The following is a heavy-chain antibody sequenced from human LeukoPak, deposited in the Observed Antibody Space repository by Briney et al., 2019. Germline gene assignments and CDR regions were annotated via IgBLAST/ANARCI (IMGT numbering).Heavy chain of an antibody. V-gene: IGHV3-21*04. Sequence: PGGSLRLSCAASGFTFSSYSMNWVRQAPGKGLEWVSSISSSSGYIYYADSVKGRFTISRDNAKNSLYLQMNSLRAEDTAVYYCAKITRGYCSGGSCYGKNWFDPWGQGTLVTVSS. CDR1: GFTFSSYS. D-gene: IGHD2-15*01. CDR2: ISSSSGYI. J-gene: IGHJ5*02. CDR3: AKITRGYCSGGSCYGKNWFDP.